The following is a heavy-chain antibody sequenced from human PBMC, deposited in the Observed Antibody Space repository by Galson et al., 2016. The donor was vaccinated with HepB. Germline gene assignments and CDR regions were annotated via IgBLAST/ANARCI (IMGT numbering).Heavy chain of an antibody. V-gene: IGHV1-2*02. CDR1: GYTFTGYY. CDR2: INPNSGGT. Sequence: SVKVSCKASGYTFTGYYMHWVRQAPGQGLEWMGWINPNSGGTNYAQKFQGRVSMTRGTSISTAYMELSRLRSDDTAVYYCARDYGDNSFYGMDVWGQGTTVTVSS. D-gene: IGHD4-17*01. J-gene: IGHJ6*02. CDR3: ARDYGDNSFYGMDV.